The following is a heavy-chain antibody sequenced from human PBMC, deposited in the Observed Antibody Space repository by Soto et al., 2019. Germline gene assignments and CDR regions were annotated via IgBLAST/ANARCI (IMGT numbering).Heavy chain of an antibody. CDR1: GGSISSSSYY. J-gene: IGHJ4*02. D-gene: IGHD6-13*01. Sequence: NPSEALSLTCTVSGGSISSSSYYWGWIRQPPGKGLEWIGSIYYSGSTYYNPSLKSRVTISVDTSKNQFSLKLSSVTAADTAVYYCARLMSVSSSLANLDIQAPNSYFDYWGQGTLVTVSS. CDR2: IYYSGST. V-gene: IGHV4-39*01. CDR3: ARLMSVSSSLANLDIQAPNSYFDY.